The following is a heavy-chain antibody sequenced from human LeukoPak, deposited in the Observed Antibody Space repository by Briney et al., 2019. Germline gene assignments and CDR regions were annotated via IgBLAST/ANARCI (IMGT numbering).Heavy chain of an antibody. CDR1: GYTFTSYY. J-gene: IGHJ2*01. CDR2: INPSGGST. D-gene: IGHD6-13*01. Sequence: ASVKVSCKASGYTFTSYYMHWARQAPGQGLEWMGIINPSGGSTSYAQKFQGRVTMTRDTSTSTVYMELSSLRSEDTAVYYCARAGSWYWYFDLWGRGTLVTVSS. V-gene: IGHV1-46*01. CDR3: ARAGSWYWYFDL.